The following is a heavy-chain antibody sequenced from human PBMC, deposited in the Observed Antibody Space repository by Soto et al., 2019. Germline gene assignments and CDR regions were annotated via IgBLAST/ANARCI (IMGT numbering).Heavy chain of an antibody. CDR1: AYTFTGYY. V-gene: IGHV1-2*02. CDR3: ARGVFKPANYHGMDV. D-gene: IGHD6-13*01. Sequence: QVQLVQSGAEVKEPGASVKVSCKASAYTFTGYYIHWVRQAPGQGLEWLGWINPNSGGTNYAQRFQGRVIMTRGTSISTAYMELSRVISDDTAVYYCARGVFKPANYHGMDVWGQGTTVTVSS. J-gene: IGHJ6*02. CDR2: INPNSGGT.